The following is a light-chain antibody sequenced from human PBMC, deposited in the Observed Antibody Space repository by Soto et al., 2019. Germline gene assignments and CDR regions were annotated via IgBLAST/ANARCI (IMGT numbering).Light chain of an antibody. CDR3: SAYTNAPVI. CDR2: DVS. J-gene: IGLJ2*01. V-gene: IGLV2-14*01. Sequence: QSALTQPASVSGSPGQSITISCTGTSSDVGDYNYVSWYQQLPGKAPKLIIYDVSNRLSGVSNRFSGSKSGNTASLTISGLQADGEGDYYCSAYTNAPVIFGGGTKVTVL. CDR1: SSDVGDYNY.